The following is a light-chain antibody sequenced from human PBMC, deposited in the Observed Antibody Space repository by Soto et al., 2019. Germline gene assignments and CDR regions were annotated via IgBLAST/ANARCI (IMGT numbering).Light chain of an antibody. J-gene: IGKJ1*01. CDR2: GAS. CDR1: QSVSNN. V-gene: IGKV3-15*01. CDR3: QQYNTWPRT. Sequence: EIVMTQSPATLSVSPGERATLSCRASQSVSNNLAWYQQKPGQAPRLLIYGASTRAIGIPARFSGSGSGTEFTLPVSSLQSEDFAVYYCQQYNTWPRTFGQGTKVEIK.